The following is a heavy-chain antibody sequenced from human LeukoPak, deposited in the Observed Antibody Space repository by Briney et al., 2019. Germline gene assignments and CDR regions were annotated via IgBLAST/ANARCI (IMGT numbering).Heavy chain of an antibody. CDR3: ARIGYSSSWYHAYYYYYMDV. Sequence: ASVKVSCKASGYTFTDYYMHWVRQAPGQGLEWMGWINPNSGGTNYAQKFQGRVTMTRDTSISTAYMELSRLRSDDTAVYYCARIGYSSSWYHAYYYYYMDVWGKGTTVTISS. D-gene: IGHD6-13*01. CDR1: GYTFTDYY. J-gene: IGHJ6*03. V-gene: IGHV1-2*02. CDR2: INPNSGGT.